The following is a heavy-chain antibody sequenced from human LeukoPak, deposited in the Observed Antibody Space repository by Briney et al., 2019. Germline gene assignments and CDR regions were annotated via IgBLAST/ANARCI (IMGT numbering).Heavy chain of an antibody. CDR3: ARDVPGQLGGLDH. D-gene: IGHD6-6*01. J-gene: IGHJ4*02. CDR2: ITSDGSIT. CDR1: GFTFSSYW. Sequence: GGSPRLSCAASGFTFSSYWMHWVRQAPGKGLVWVSRITSDGSITTYADSVKGRFTITRDNARNTVYLQMNNLRAEDTAVYYCARDVPGQLGGLDHWGQGTLVTVSS. V-gene: IGHV3-74*01.